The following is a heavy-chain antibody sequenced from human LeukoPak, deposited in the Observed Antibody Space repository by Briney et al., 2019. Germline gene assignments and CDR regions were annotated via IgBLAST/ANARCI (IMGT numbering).Heavy chain of an antibody. Sequence: QSGGSLRLSCAASGFTFSGYAMSWVRQAPGEELEWVSAISGSGGSTYYADSVKGRFTISRDNSKDTLYLQMSSLRAEDTAVYYCAKRYCTSTSCSLFDYWGQGTLVTVSS. D-gene: IGHD2-2*01. V-gene: IGHV3-23*01. CDR3: AKRYCTSTSCSLFDY. J-gene: IGHJ4*02. CDR1: GFTFSGYA. CDR2: ISGSGGST.